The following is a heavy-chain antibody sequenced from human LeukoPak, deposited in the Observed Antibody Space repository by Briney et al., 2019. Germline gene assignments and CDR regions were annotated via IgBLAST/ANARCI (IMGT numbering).Heavy chain of an antibody. D-gene: IGHD6-13*01. V-gene: IGHV1-18*01. CDR1: GYTFTSYG. Sequence: ASVKVSCKASGYTFTSYGISWVRQAPGQGLEWMGWISAYNGNTNYAQKFQGRVTMTRDASISTAYMELSRLRSDDTAVYYCARGGQQPDYWGQGTLVTVSS. CDR2: ISAYNGNT. CDR3: ARGGQQPDY. J-gene: IGHJ4*02.